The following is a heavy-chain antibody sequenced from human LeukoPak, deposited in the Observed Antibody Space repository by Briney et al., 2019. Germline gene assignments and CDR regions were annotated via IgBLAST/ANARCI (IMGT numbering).Heavy chain of an antibody. D-gene: IGHD5/OR15-5a*01. V-gene: IGHV3-11*05. CDR1: GFVFSDFY. CDR2: ISPDGSYT. CDR3: ASDQVSGVFDY. J-gene: IGHJ4*02. Sequence: PGRSLRLSCAASGFVFSDFYINWSRHSPGKGLEWLAYISPDGSYTTYGDSVKGRFVISRDNTKNSVSLQMNSLRVEDTAVYFCASDQVSGVFDYWGQGTRVTVS.